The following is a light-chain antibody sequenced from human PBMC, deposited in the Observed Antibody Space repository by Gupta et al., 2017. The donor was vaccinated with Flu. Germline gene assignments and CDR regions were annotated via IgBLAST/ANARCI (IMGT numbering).Light chain of an antibody. CDR1: SSNIGAGYD. CDR2: GNS. Sequence: QSVLTQPPSGTGAPGQRVTIPCTGSSSNIGAGYDVHWYQQLPGTAPKLLIYGNSNRPSGVPDRFSGSKSGTSASLAITGLQAEDEADYYCQSYDSSLSGWVFGGGTKLTVL. J-gene: IGLJ3*02. CDR3: QSYDSSLSGWV. V-gene: IGLV1-40*01.